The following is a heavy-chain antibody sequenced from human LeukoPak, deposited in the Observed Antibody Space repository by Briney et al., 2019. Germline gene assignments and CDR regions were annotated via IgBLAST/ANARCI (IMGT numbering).Heavy chain of an antibody. D-gene: IGHD1-7*01. CDR1: GDSISSNSAA. V-gene: IGHV6-1*01. CDR3: ARNLGYNWNYGSFGYYGMDV. J-gene: IGHJ6*02. Sequence: SQTLSLTCAISGDSISSNSAAWNWIRQSPSRGLEWLGRTYYRSKWYNHYAVSVKSRITINPDTSKNHFSLQLNSVTPEDTAVYYCARNLGYNWNYGSFGYYGMDVWGQGTTVTVSS. CDR2: TYYRSKWYN.